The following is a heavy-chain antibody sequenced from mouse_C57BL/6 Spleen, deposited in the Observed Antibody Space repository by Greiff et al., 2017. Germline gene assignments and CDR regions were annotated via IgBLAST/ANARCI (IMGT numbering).Heavy chain of an antibody. J-gene: IGHJ4*01. CDR1: GYTFTDYY. CDR3: ARFAMDY. CDR2: INPYNGGT. V-gene: IGHV1-19*01. Sequence: DVQLQESGPVLVKPGASVKMSCKASGYTFTDYYMNWVKQSHGKSLEWIGVINPYNGGTSYNQKFTGKATLTVDKSSSTAYMELNSLTSEDAAVYYCARFAMDYWGQGTSVTVSS.